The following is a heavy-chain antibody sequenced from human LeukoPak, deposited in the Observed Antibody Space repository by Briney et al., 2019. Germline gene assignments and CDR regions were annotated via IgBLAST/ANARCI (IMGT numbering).Heavy chain of an antibody. J-gene: IGHJ5*02. V-gene: IGHV3-53*01. CDR1: GFTVSSNH. CDR3: ARGPGGYASWFDP. D-gene: IGHD5-12*01. Sequence: GGSLRLSCAASGFTVSSNHMSWVRQAPGKGLEWVSLIYSGGSTYYADSVKGRFTISRDNPKNTLYLQMHSLRAEDTAVYYCARGPGGYASWFDPWGQGTLVTVSS. CDR2: IYSGGST.